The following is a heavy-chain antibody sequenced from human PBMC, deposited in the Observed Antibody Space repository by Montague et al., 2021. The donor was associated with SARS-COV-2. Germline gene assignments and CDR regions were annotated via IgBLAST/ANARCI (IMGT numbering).Heavy chain of an antibody. V-gene: IGHV4-39*07. CDR3: ARVGRQQLVRLSSMDV. J-gene: IGHJ6*02. Sequence: SETLSLTCTVSGGSTSSSSYYWGWIRQPPGKGLEWIGSIYYSGSTYYNPSLKSRVTISVDTSKNQFSLKLSSVTAADAAVYYCARVGRQQLVRLSSMDVWGQGTTVTVSS. CDR2: IYYSGST. CDR1: GGSTSSSSYY. D-gene: IGHD6-13*01.